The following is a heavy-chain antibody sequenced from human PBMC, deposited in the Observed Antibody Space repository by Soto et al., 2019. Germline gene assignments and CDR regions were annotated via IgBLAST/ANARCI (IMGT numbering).Heavy chain of an antibody. CDR3: ATDLGTTMARH. CDR1: GGSISSSSFH. V-gene: IGHV4-39*01. D-gene: IGHD1-1*01. J-gene: IGHJ4*02. CDR2: IYYSGST. Sequence: PSETLSLTCTVSGGSISSSSFHWGWIRQPPGKGLEWIGSIYYSGSTYYSQSLKSRVTISVDTSKNQFSLKLSSVTASDTAVYYCATDLGTTMARHWGQGTLVTVSS.